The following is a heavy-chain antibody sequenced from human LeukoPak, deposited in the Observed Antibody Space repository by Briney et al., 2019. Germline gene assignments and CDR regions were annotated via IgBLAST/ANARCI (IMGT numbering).Heavy chain of an antibody. CDR1: GFTLSNHG. CDR2: ISCSADST. V-gene: IGHV3-23*01. Sequence: GGSLRLSCAASGFTLSNHGMSWVRQAPGKGLEWVSCISCSADSTYYADSVKGRFTISRDNSKNTLFLQMNSLRAEDTAVYYCAKHNYESRGDDYGMDVWGPGTTVTVSS. D-gene: IGHD3-22*01. J-gene: IGHJ6*02. CDR3: AKHNYESRGDDYGMDV.